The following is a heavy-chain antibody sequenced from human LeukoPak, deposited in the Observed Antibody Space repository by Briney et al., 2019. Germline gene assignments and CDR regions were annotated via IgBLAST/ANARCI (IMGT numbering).Heavy chain of an antibody. V-gene: IGHV4-34*01. CDR3: ARAYSSGLGAFDI. Sequence: SETLSLTCAVYGGSFSGYYWSWIRQPPGKGLEWIGEINHSGSTNYNPSLKSRVTISVDTSKNQFSLKLSSVTAADTAVYYCARAYSSGLGAFDIWGQGTMVTVSS. J-gene: IGHJ3*02. D-gene: IGHD6-25*01. CDR2: INHSGST. CDR1: GGSFSGYY.